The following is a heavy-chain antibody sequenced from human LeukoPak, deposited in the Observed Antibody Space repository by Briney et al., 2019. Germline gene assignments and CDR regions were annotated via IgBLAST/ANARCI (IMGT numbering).Heavy chain of an antibody. V-gene: IGHV1-24*01. J-gene: IGHJ4*02. Sequence: ASVKVSCKVSVYTLTELSMHWVRQAPGKGLEWMGGFDPEDGETIYAQKFQGRVTMTEDTSTDTAYMELSSLRSEDTAVYYCAMWVYYYDSSGYPFDYWGQGTLVTVSS. CDR3: AMWVYYYDSSGYPFDY. CDR2: FDPEDGET. D-gene: IGHD3-22*01. CDR1: VYTLTELS.